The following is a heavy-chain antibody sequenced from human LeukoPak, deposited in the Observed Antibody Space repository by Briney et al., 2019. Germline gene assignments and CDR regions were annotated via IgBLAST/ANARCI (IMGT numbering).Heavy chain of an antibody. CDR3: ARGAVGSSSQYFDY. V-gene: IGHV4-34*01. CDR1: GGSFIGYY. D-gene: IGHD6-6*01. J-gene: IGHJ4*02. Sequence: SAALSLTCAVYGGSFIGYYWSWIRQPPGKGLEWIGEINHSGSTNYNPSLKSRVTISVDTSKNQFSLKLSPVTAAETAVYYCARGAVGSSSQYFDYWGQGTLVTVSS. CDR2: INHSGST.